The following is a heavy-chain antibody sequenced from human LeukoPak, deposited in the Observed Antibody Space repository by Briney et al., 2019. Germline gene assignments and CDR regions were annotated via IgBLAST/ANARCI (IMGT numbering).Heavy chain of an antibody. D-gene: IGHD3-22*01. CDR3: AIYDDSSGSIDR. Sequence: GGSLRLSCAASGFIFSDYYMTWIRRTPGKGLEGLSYISDSGSTINYADSVKGRLTISRDNAKKSLFLQMNSLRAEDTAVYYCAIYDDSSGSIDRWGQGTLVTVSS. J-gene: IGHJ5*02. V-gene: IGHV3-11*01. CDR2: ISDSGSTI. CDR1: GFIFSDYY.